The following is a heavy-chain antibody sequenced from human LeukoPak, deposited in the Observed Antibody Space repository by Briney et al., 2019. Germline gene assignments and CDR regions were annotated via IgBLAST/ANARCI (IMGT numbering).Heavy chain of an antibody. Sequence: GALVKVSCKASGCTFTSYYMHWVRQAPGQGLEWMGIINPSGGSTSYAQKFQGRVTMTRDTSTSTVYMELSSLRSEDTAVYYCARVPAAAGSEFDYWGQGTLVTVSS. CDR3: ARVPAAAGSEFDY. CDR2: INPSGGST. D-gene: IGHD6-13*01. J-gene: IGHJ4*02. V-gene: IGHV1-46*01. CDR1: GCTFTSYY.